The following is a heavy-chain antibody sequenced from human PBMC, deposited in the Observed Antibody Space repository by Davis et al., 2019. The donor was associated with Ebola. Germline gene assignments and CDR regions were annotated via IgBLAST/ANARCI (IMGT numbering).Heavy chain of an antibody. D-gene: IGHD5-18*01. CDR3: AITAMDTFFDY. Sequence: KVSCKGSGYSFTSYWINWVRQMPGKGLEWMGRIDPSDSYTNYSPSFQGHVTISADKSISTAYLQWSSLKASDTAMYYCAITAMDTFFDYWGQGTLVTVSS. J-gene: IGHJ4*02. V-gene: IGHV5-10-1*01. CDR1: GYSFTSYW. CDR2: IDPSDSYT.